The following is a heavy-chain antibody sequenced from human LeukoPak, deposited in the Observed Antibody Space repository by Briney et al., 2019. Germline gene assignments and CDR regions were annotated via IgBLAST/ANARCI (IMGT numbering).Heavy chain of an antibody. V-gene: IGHV3-21*01. CDR3: ARVQYYYDTSANYFVALDY. D-gene: IGHD3-22*01. J-gene: IGHJ4*02. CDR1: GFTFSSYW. Sequence: PGGSLRLSCAASGFTFSSYWMSWVRQAPGEGLEWVSSIISSSSYIYYADSVKGRFTISRDNAKNSLYLQMNSLRAEDTAVYYCARVQYYYDTSANYFVALDYWGQGTLVTVSS. CDR2: IISSSSYI.